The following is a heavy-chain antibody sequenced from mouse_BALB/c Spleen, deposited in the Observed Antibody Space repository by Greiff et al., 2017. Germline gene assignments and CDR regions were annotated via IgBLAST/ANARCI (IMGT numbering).Heavy chain of an antibody. Sequence: EVQLQESGPELVKPGASVKMSCKASGYTFTSYVMHWVKQKPGQGLEWIGYINPYNDGTKYNEKFKGKATLTSDNSSSTAYMELSSLTSEDSAVYYCARGVWHAMDDWGEGTSGTVSS. CDR3: ARGVWHAMDD. CDR1: GYTFTSYV. J-gene: IGHJ4*01. CDR2: INPYNDGT. V-gene: IGHV1-14*01. D-gene: IGHD2-10*02.